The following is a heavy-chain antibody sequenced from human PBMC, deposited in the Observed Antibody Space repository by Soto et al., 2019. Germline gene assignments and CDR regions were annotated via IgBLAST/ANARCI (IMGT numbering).Heavy chain of an antibody. Sequence: GSLRLSCAASGFTFSSYGMHWVRQAPGKGLEWVAVIWYDGSNKYYADSVKGRFTISRDNSKNTLYLQMNSLRAEETAVYYCARENYSALYSYFGLDVWVPFTTLTVSS. D-gene: IGHD2-21*01. CDR2: IWYDGSNK. CDR3: ARENYSALYSYFGLDV. J-gene: IGHJ6*02. CDR1: GFTFSSYG. V-gene: IGHV3-33*01.